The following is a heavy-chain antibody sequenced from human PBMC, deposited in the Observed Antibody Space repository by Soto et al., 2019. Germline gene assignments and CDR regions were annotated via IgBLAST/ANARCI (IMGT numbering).Heavy chain of an antibody. V-gene: IGHV1-18*04. J-gene: IGHJ6*02. CDR3: AGGGRGYHTGGGFAGAMDV. CDR2: ISPYNGHT. Sequence: QVQLVQSGAEVKKPGASVKVSCKASGYIFTGYGISWVRQAPGQGLEWIGWISPYNGHTEYAQSLQGRLTVTADKSTTKANMGLRSLRSDDTAVYYCAGGGRGYHTGGGFAGAMDVWGQGTTVTVSS. CDR1: GYIFTGYG. D-gene: IGHD3-3*01.